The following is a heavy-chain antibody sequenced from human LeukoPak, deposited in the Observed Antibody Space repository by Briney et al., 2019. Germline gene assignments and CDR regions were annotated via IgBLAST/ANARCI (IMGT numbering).Heavy chain of an antibody. D-gene: IGHD6-19*01. Sequence: ASVNVSCKASGYTFTSYYMHWVRQAPGQGLEWMGIINPSGGSTSYAQKFQGRVTMTTDTSTSTVYMELSSPRSEDTAVYYCATGYSSGWYIHWGQGTLVTVSS. J-gene: IGHJ4*02. CDR3: ATGYSSGWYIH. V-gene: IGHV1-46*01. CDR1: GYTFTSYY. CDR2: INPSGGST.